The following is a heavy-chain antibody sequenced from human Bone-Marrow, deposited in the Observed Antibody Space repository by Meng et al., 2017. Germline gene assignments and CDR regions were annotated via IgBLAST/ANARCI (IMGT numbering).Heavy chain of an antibody. J-gene: IGHJ4*02. V-gene: IGHV4-34*01. D-gene: IGHD5-18*01. Sequence: SETLSLTCAVYGGSFSGYYWSWIRQPPGKGLEWIGTIYHSGSTYYSPSLKSRVTISVDSSKNQFSLKLSSVTAADTAVYYCARSGYSYGPRDYFDYWGQGTLVTVSS. CDR2: IYHSGST. CDR1: GGSFSGYY. CDR3: ARSGYSYGPRDYFDY.